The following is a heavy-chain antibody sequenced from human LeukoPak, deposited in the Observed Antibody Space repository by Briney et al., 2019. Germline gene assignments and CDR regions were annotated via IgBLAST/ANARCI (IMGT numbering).Heavy chain of an antibody. Sequence: GGSLRLSCAASGFTFSSYAMSWVRQAPGKGLEWVSAISGSGGSTYYADSVKGRFTISRDNSKNTLYLQMNSLRAEDTAVYYCAKDRVLRYFDWPYAFDIWGQGTMVTVSS. V-gene: IGHV3-23*01. D-gene: IGHD3-9*01. CDR2: ISGSGGST. CDR3: AKDRVLRYFDWPYAFDI. J-gene: IGHJ3*02. CDR1: GFTFSSYA.